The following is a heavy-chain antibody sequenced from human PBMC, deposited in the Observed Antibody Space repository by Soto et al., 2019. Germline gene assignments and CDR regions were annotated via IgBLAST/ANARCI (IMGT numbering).Heavy chain of an antibody. CDR1: GGSISSYY. CDR3: ARVDTAMVTGYYYYYRMDV. D-gene: IGHD5-18*01. CDR2: IYYSGST. V-gene: IGHV4-59*01. J-gene: IGHJ6*02. Sequence: SETLSLTCTVSGGSISSYYWSWIRQRPGQGLEWIGYIYYSGSTNYNPSLKSRVTISVDTSKNQFSLKLSSVTAADTAVSYCARVDTAMVTGYYYYYRMDVWGQGTTVTVSS.